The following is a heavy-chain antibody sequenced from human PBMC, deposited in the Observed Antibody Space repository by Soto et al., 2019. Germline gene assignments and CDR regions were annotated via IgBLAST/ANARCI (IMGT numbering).Heavy chain of an antibody. V-gene: IGHV5-10-1*01. J-gene: IGHJ4*02. CDR3: ARQIYDSDTGPNFQYYFDS. Sequence: GESLKISCKGSGYSFAGYWITWVRQKPGKGLEWMGRIDPSDSQTYYSPSFRGHVTISVTKSITTVFLQWSSMRASDTAMYYCARQIYDSDTGPNFQYYFDSWGQGTPVTVS. CDR2: IDPSDSQT. CDR1: GYSFAGYW. D-gene: IGHD3-22*01.